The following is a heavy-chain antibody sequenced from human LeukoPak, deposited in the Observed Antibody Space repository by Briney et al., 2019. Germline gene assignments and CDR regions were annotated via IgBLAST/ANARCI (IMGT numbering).Heavy chain of an antibody. V-gene: IGHV3-23*01. CDR1: GLTFSSYA. J-gene: IGHJ4*02. Sequence: PGGSLRLSCAASGLTFSSYAMSWVRQAPGKGLEWVSAISGSGGSTYYADSVKGRFTISRDNSKNTLYLQMNSLRAEDTAVYYCPSFPSYCSSTRCYVWGGYWGQGTLVTVSP. D-gene: IGHD2-2*01. CDR3: PSFPSYCSSTRCYVWGGY. CDR2: ISGSGGST.